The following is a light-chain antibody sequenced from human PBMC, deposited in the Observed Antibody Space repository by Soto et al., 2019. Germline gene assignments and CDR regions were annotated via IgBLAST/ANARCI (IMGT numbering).Light chain of an antibody. CDR1: QSVSSSY. J-gene: IGKJ3*01. Sequence: EIVLTQSPGTLSLSPGERATLSCRASQSVSSSYLAWYQQKPGQAPRLLIYGASSRATGIPERFSGSGSGTNFTLTITRLEPEDFAVYFCQHYGYSPFTFGPVTKVDIK. V-gene: IGKV3-20*01. CDR3: QHYGYSPFT. CDR2: GAS.